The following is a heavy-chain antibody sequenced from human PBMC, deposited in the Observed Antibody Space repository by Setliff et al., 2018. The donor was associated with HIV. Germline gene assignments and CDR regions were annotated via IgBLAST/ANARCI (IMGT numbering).Heavy chain of an antibody. Sequence: SVKVSCKASGGTFSSYTINWVRQAPGQGLEWMGRSIPIFGIGNDEQAQKFKGRVTFTADKSTSTVYMELSSLRSEDTAVYYCARCGAGEWHLYMDVWGKGTAVTVSS. CDR3: ARCGAGEWHLYMDV. CDR1: GGTFSSYT. J-gene: IGHJ6*03. D-gene: IGHD3-16*01. CDR2: SIPIFGIG. V-gene: IGHV1-69*02.